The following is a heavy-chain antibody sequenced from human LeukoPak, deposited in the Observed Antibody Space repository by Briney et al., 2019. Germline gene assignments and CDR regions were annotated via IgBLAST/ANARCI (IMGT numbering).Heavy chain of an antibody. CDR3: AREVGYCSSTSCYGDAFDI. D-gene: IGHD2-2*01. Sequence: SETLSPTCTVSGGSISSGDYYWSWIRQPPGKGLEWIGYIYYSGSTYYNPSLKSRVTISVDTSKNQFSLKLSSVTAADTAVYYCAREVGYCSSTSCYGDAFDIWGQGTMVTVSS. V-gene: IGHV4-30-4*01. CDR1: GGSISSGDYY. J-gene: IGHJ3*02. CDR2: IYYSGST.